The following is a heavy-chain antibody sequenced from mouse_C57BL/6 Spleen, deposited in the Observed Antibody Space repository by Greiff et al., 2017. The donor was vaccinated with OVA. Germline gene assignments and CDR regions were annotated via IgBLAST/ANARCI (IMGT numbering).Heavy chain of an antibody. CDR1: GYTFTSYW. Sequence: VQLQQSGTVLARPGASVKMSCKTSGYTFTSYWMHWVKQRPGQGLEWIGAIYPGNSDTSYNQKFKGKAKLTAVTSASTAYMERSSLTNEDSAVYYCTRAVDGYYDAMDYWGQGTSVTVSS. V-gene: IGHV1-5*01. CDR2: IYPGNSDT. CDR3: TRAVDGYYDAMDY. J-gene: IGHJ4*01. D-gene: IGHD2-3*01.